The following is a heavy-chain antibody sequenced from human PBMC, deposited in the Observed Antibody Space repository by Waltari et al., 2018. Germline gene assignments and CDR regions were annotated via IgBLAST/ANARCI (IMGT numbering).Heavy chain of an antibody. V-gene: IGHV3-30*14. D-gene: IGHD2-15*01. J-gene: IGHJ6*03. CDR1: GFTFSTYA. CDR3: STPDYSNMDV. Sequence: QVQLVESGGGVVQPGWSLRLSCVGSGFTFSTYAMHWVHQAPGKGLEWLAVISKDGKNNYYADSAKGRFTISRDNSQNTLYLQMNRLRPDDTAVYYCSTPDYSNMDVWGKGTTVTVSS. CDR2: ISKDGKNN.